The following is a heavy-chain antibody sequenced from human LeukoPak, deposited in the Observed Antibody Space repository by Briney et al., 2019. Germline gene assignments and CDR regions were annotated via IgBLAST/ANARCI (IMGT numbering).Heavy chain of an antibody. J-gene: IGHJ4*02. CDR2: IYSDDT. D-gene: IGHD4/OR15-4a*01. V-gene: IGHV3-53*05. Sequence: GGSLRLSCTVSGFTVSSNSMSWVRQAPGKGLEWVSCIYSDDTHYSDSVKGGCTISRDNCKNTLYILMNNVRAEGTAVYHCARRAGASSHPYDYWGQGTLVTVSS. CDR3: ARRAGASSHPYDY. CDR1: GFTVSSNS.